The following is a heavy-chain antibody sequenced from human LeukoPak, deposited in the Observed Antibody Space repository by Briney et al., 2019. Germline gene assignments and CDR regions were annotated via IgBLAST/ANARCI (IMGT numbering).Heavy chain of an antibody. CDR3: ARQERITGTTDY. CDR2: IYYSGST. Sequence: PSETLSLTCAVYGGSFSGYYWSWIRQPPGKGLEWIGYIYYSGSTNYNPSLKSRVTISVDTSKNQFSLKLSSVTAADTAVYYCARQERITGTTDYWGQGTLVTVSS. CDR1: GGSFSGYY. D-gene: IGHD1-14*01. V-gene: IGHV4-59*08. J-gene: IGHJ4*02.